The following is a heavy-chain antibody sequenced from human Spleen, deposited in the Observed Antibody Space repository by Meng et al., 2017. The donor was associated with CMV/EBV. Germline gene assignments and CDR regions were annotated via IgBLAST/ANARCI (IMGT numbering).Heavy chain of an antibody. J-gene: IGHJ3*02. CDR3: AGSPDAFDI. V-gene: IGHV5-51*01. Sequence: GGSLRLSCKASGYSFSTYWIGWVRQMPGKGLEWMGIIYPGDSDTRYSPSFQGQVTISADKSISTTFLQWSSLKASATAMYYCAGSPDAFDIWGQGTMVTVSS. CDR2: IYPGDSDT. CDR1: GYSFSTYW.